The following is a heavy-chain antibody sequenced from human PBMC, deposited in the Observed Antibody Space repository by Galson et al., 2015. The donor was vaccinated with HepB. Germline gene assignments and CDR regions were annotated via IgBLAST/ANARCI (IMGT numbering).Heavy chain of an antibody. Sequence: QSGGEVKKPGESLKISCKGSGYSFTSYWIAWVRQMPGKGLEWMGSIYPGDSDTRYKPSFQGLVTLSAYKSIGTAYLQWSSLKASDTAIYYCARYVDTNRFDPWGQGTKVTVSS. D-gene: IGHD5-18*01. CDR1: GYSFTSYW. CDR3: ARYVDTNRFDP. V-gene: IGHV5-51*03. J-gene: IGHJ5*02. CDR2: IYPGDSDT.